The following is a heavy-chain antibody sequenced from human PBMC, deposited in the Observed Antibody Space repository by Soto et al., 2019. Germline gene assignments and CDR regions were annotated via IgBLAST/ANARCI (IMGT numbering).Heavy chain of an antibody. CDR1: GGTFNNYA. CDR2: IIPMFGT. CDR3: ARPNAYGVTFHYYYGMDV. J-gene: IGHJ6*02. D-gene: IGHD2-8*01. V-gene: IGHV1-69*01. Sequence: QVQLVQSGAEVKRPGSSVKVSCEASGGTFNNYAITWVRQAPGQGLEWMGGIIPMFGTNYAQKFQDRVTIAADESTGTASRERSGLRSEDTAVYFCARPNAYGVTFHYYYGMDVWGQGTTVTVSS.